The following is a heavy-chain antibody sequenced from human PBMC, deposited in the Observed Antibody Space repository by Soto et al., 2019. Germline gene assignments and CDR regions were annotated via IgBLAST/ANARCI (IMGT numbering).Heavy chain of an antibody. D-gene: IGHD6-13*01. CDR2: ISSSGSTI. CDR3: ARDHPKYSSRWLTYYYGIDV. V-gene: IGHV3-48*03. CDR1: GFTFSSYE. Sequence: PGGSLRLSCAASGFTFSSYEMNWVGPPPGKGRGRVSYISSSGSTIYYADSVKGRFTISRDNAKNSLYLQMNSLRAEDTAVYYCARDHPKYSSRWLTYYYGIDVWGQGTTVTVSS. J-gene: IGHJ6*02.